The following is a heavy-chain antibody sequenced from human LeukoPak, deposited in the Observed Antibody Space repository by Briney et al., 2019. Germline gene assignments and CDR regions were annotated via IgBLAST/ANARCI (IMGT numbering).Heavy chain of an antibody. CDR2: IYYSRST. CDR1: GGSFSGYY. J-gene: IGHJ5*02. D-gene: IGHD2-15*01. CDR3: ARRYCSGGDCWGSGNWFDP. Sequence: PSETLSLTCAVYGGSFSGYYWSWIRQPPGKGLGWIGSIYYSRSTYYNPSLKSRVTISVDTSKNQFSLKLSSATAADTAVYYCARRYCSGGDCWGSGNWFDPWGQGTLVTVSS. V-gene: IGHV4-34*01.